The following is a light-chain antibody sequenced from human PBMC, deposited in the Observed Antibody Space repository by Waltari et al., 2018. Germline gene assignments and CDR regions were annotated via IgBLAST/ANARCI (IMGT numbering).Light chain of an antibody. J-gene: IGKJ1*01. CDR1: QSVSRS. CDR3: QHYVNLPAT. Sequence: EIVLTQSPGTLSLSPGERATFSCRASQSVSRSFAWYQQKPGQAPRLLIYGASSRATGVSDSFSGSGSGTDFSLTSSRLEPENCAVYYCQHYVNLPATFGQGTKVEI. CDR2: GAS. V-gene: IGKV3-20*01.